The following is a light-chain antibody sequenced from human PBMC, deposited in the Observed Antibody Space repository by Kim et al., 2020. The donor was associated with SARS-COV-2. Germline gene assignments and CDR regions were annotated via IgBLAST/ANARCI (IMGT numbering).Light chain of an antibody. Sequence: ATTGGRVTPTCRSSQSIYSFLAWYQQKPGNVPRIMIYKASTLESGVPSRFSGSEAGTEFTLTISSLQPDDFSTYYCQQFYTYPITFGQGTRLEIK. V-gene: IGKV1-5*03. J-gene: IGKJ5*01. CDR1: QSIYSF. CDR3: QQFYTYPIT. CDR2: KAS.